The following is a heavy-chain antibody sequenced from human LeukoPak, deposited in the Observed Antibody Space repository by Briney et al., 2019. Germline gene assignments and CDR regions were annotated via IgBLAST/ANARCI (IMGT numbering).Heavy chain of an antibody. Sequence: SETLSLTCTVSGGSISSSSYYWGWIRQPPGKGGEWIGSIYYSGSTYYNPSLKSRVTISVDTTKNQFSLKLSSVTAADTAVYYCARQDDYGDYVAFDYWGQGTLVTVSS. CDR1: GGSISSSSYY. D-gene: IGHD4-17*01. J-gene: IGHJ4*02. CDR3: ARQDDYGDYVAFDY. V-gene: IGHV4-39*01. CDR2: IYYSGST.